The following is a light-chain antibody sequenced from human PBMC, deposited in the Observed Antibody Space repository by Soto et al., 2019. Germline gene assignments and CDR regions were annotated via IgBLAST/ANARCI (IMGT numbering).Light chain of an antibody. J-gene: IGKJ4*01. CDR3: MQTTQLPLT. Sequence: DIVLTQTPLSSPVTLGQPASISCRSSQSLVHSDGNTYLNWLQQRPGQPPRLLIYEVSNRFSGVPDRFSGSGAGTDFTVEISRVEAEDVGVYYCMQTTQLPLTFGGGTKVEIK. CDR1: QSLVHSDGNTY. CDR2: EVS. V-gene: IGKV2-24*01.